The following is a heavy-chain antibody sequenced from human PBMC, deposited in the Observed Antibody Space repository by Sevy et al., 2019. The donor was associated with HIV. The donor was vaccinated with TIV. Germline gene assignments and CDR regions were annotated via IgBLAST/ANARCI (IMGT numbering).Heavy chain of an antibody. CDR2: IKQDGTEA. V-gene: IGHV3-7*01. CDR3: ARGLADWGSFHYSL. J-gene: IGHJ4*02. Sequence: GGSLRLSCAASGFTFSTYWMNWVRQAPGKGLEWVAYIKQDGTEAYYVDAVRGRFTVSRDNSHKSFFLQMTSLRDEDTAVYYCARGLADWGSFHYSLWGQGTPVTVSS. D-gene: IGHD3-16*01. CDR1: GFTFSTYW.